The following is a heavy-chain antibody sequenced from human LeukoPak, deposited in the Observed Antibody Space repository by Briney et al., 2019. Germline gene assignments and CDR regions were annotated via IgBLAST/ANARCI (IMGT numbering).Heavy chain of an antibody. CDR2: IYYSGST. CDR1: GGSITSSSYY. D-gene: IGHD1-1*01. CDR3: ARQSGTAKIPDY. V-gene: IGHV4-39*01. J-gene: IGHJ4*02. Sequence: SETLSLTCTVSGGSITSSSYYWGWIRQPPGKGPEWIGSIYYSGSTYYNPSLKSRVTISVGTSKNQFSLKLSSVTAADTAVYYCARQSGTAKIPDYWGQGTLVTVSS.